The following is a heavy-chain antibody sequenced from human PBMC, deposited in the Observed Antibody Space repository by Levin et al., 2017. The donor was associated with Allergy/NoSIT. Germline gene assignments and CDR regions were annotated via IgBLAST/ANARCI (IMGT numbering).Heavy chain of an antibody. Sequence: SETLSLTCAVYGGSFSGYYWSWIRQPPGKGLEWIGEINHSGSTNYNPSLKSRVTISVDTSKNQFSLKLSSVTAADTAVYYCARAVRGYSYGFFLPRGSWFDPWGQGTLVTVSS. V-gene: IGHV4-34*01. CDR2: INHSGST. J-gene: IGHJ5*02. CDR3: ARAVRGYSYGFFLPRGSWFDP. D-gene: IGHD5-18*01. CDR1: GGSFSGYY.